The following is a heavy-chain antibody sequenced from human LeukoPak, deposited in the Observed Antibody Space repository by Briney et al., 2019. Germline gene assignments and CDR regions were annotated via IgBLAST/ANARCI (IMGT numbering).Heavy chain of an antibody. Sequence: PGGSLRLSCAASGFTFSSYAMSWVRQAPGKGLEWVSAISGSGGSTYYADSVKGRFTISRDNSKNTLYLQMNSLRAEDTAVYYCAKANRGYYSYYLDYWGQGTLVTVSS. J-gene: IGHJ4*02. CDR2: ISGSGGST. V-gene: IGHV3-23*01. D-gene: IGHD3-22*01. CDR3: AKANRGYYSYYLDY. CDR1: GFTFSSYA.